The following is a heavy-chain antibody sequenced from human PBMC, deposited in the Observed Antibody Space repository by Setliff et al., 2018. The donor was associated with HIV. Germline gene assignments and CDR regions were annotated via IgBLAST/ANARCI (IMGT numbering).Heavy chain of an antibody. J-gene: IGHJ1*01. Sequence: GGSLRLSCAASGFTFSNYNMNWVRQAPGKGLEWVSSISSSSSYIHYADSVKGRFTISRDNAKNSLYLQMNSLRAEDTAVYYCAREPSAAGPEYFQHWGQGTLGTSPQ. CDR2: ISSSSSYI. CDR1: GFTFSNYN. V-gene: IGHV3-21*01. D-gene: IGHD6-13*01. CDR3: AREPSAAGPEYFQH.